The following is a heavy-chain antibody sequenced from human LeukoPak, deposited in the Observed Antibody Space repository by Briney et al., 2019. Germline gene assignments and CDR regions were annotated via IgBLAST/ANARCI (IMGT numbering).Heavy chain of an antibody. Sequence: SVKVSCKASGGTFTSYAISWVRQAPGQGLEWMGGIIPIFGTANYAQKFQGRVTITADESTSTAYMELSSLRSEDTAVYYCARSREVAALWSPFDYWGQGTLVTVSS. CDR1: GGTFTSYA. J-gene: IGHJ4*02. CDR3: ARSREVAALWSPFDY. D-gene: IGHD6-19*01. CDR2: IIPIFGTA. V-gene: IGHV1-69*13.